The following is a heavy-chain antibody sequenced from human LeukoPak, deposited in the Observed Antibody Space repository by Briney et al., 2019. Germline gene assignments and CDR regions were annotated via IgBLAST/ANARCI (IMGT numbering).Heavy chain of an antibody. CDR3: ARDRAFYFDN. CDR2: IYSGGNT. V-gene: IGHV3-66*01. D-gene: IGHD1-26*01. J-gene: IGHJ4*02. Sequence: PGGSLRLSCAVSGFTVSDYHMTWVRQAPGKGLEWVSTIYSGGNTFYADSVKGRFTISRDNSKNTLYFQMNSLRAEDTAVYYCARDRAFYFDNWGQGTLVTVSS. CDR1: GFTVSDYH.